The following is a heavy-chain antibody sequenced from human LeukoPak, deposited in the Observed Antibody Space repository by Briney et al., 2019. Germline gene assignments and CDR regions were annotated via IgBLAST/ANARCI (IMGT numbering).Heavy chain of an antibody. Sequence: GGSLRLSCAASGFTFSSYGMPWVRQAPGKGLEWVAVISYDGSNKYYADSVKGRFTISRDNSKNTLYLQMNSLRAEDTAVYYCAKAGYSGYDFDYWGQGTLVTVSS. V-gene: IGHV3-30*18. D-gene: IGHD5-12*01. CDR2: ISYDGSNK. CDR1: GFTFSSYG. CDR3: AKAGYSGYDFDY. J-gene: IGHJ4*02.